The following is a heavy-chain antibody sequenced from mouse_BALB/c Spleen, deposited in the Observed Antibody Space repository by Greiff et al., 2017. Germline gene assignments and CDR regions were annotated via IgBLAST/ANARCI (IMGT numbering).Heavy chain of an antibody. CDR3: ARKVEGGAMDY. Sequence: EVQLVESGGDLVKPGGSLKLSCAASGFTFSSYGMSWVRQTPDKRLEWVATISSGGSYTYYPDSVKGRFTISRDNAKNTLYLQMSSLKSEDTAMYYCARKVEGGAMDYWGQGTSVTVSS. CDR2: ISSGGSYT. D-gene: IGHD1-1*01. J-gene: IGHJ4*01. V-gene: IGHV5-6*01. CDR1: GFTFSSYG.